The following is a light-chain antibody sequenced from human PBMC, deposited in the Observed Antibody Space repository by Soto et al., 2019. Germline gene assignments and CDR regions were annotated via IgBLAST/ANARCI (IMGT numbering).Light chain of an antibody. CDR2: DVS. CDR1: SSDVGAYNS. Sequence: QSVLTQPASVSGSPGQSIAISCTGTSSDVGAYNSVSWYQQHPGRAPKLMIHDVSNRPSGVSNRFSGSKSGNTASLTISVRQAEDEADYYCSSYTSSSTYVFGTGTKVTVL. CDR3: SSYTSSSTYV. J-gene: IGLJ1*01. V-gene: IGLV2-14*03.